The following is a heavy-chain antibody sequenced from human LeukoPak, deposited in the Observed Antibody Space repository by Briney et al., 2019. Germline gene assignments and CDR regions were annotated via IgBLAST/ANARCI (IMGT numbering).Heavy chain of an antibody. V-gene: IGHV1-18*01. J-gene: IGHJ4*02. Sequence: RASVKVSCKASGYSFTTYGISWVRQAPGQGLEWMGWISAYNANTNYALKLQGRVTMTTDTSTSTAYMELRSLRSDDTAVYYCARDYCSSTSCYFDYGGQGTLVTVSS. CDR3: ARDYCSSTSCYFDY. CDR1: GYSFTTYG. D-gene: IGHD2-2*01. CDR2: ISAYNANT.